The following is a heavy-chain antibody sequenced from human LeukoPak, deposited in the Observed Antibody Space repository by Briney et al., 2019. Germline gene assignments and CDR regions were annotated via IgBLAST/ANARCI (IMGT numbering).Heavy chain of an antibody. CDR1: GYTFTAAYN. CDR2: INPSSGDT. CDR3: ARDPRGTYDY. V-gene: IGHV1-2*02. D-gene: IGHD5-12*01. J-gene: IGHJ4*02. Sequence: ASVKVSCKASGYTFTAAYNIHWLRQAPGQGPEFMGWINPSSGDTRYAQKFQGRVTVTRDTVISTAYMELSSLTSDDTAVYYCARDPRGTYDYWGQGTLVTASS.